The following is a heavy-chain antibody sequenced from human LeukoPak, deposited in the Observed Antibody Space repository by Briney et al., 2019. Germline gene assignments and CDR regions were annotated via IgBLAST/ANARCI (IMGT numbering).Heavy chain of an antibody. D-gene: IGHD6-19*01. Sequence: ASVKVSCKASGYTFTGYYMHWVRQAPGQGLEWMGWINPNSGGTNCAQKFQGRVTMTRDTSISTAYMELSRLRSDDTAVYYCARGGSGWYFNTDYWGQGTLVTVSS. CDR1: GYTFTGYY. CDR2: INPNSGGT. J-gene: IGHJ4*02. V-gene: IGHV1-2*02. CDR3: ARGGSGWYFNTDY.